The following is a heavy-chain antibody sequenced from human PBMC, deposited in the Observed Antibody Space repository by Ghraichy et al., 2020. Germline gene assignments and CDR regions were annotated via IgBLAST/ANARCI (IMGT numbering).Heavy chain of an antibody. CDR1: GFTFSSYA. J-gene: IGHJ1*01. CDR2: ISGSGGST. CDR3: AKGEPGPVEYFQH. Sequence: VGSLRLSCAASGFTFSSYAMSWVRQAPGKGLEWVSAISGSGGSTYYADSVKGRFTISRDNSKNTLYLQMNSLRAEDTAVYYCAKGEPGPVEYFQHWGQVNLVTVYS. V-gene: IGHV3-23*01. D-gene: IGHD1-14*01.